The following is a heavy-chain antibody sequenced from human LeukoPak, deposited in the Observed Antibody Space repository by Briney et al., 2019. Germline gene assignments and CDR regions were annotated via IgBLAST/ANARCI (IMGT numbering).Heavy chain of an antibody. CDR2: ISYDGSNK. CDR3: ARDFYDSSAKILDY. Sequence: GGSLRLSCAASGFTFSSYAMHWVRQAPGKGLEWVAVISYDGSNKYYADSVKGRFTIPRDNSKNTLYLQMNSLRAEDTAVYYCARDFYDSSAKILDYWGQGTLVTVSS. V-gene: IGHV3-30-3*01. CDR1: GFTFSSYA. J-gene: IGHJ4*02. D-gene: IGHD3-22*01.